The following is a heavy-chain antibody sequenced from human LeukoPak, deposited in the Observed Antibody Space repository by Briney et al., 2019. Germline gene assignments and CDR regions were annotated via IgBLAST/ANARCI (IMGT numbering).Heavy chain of an antibody. CDR2: IYYSGST. CDR1: GGSISSYY. J-gene: IGHJ4*02. CDR3: ARGSSSWYPGFDY. Sequence: PSETLSLTCTVSGGSISSYYWSWIRQPPGKGREGIGYIYYSGSTNYNPSLKSRVTISVDTSKNQFSLKLSSVTAADTAVYYCARGSSSWYPGFDYWGQGTLVTVSS. D-gene: IGHD6-13*01. V-gene: IGHV4-59*01.